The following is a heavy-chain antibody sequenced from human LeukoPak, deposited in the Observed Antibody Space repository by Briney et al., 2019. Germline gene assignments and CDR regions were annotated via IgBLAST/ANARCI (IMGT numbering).Heavy chain of an antibody. V-gene: IGHV1-18*01. J-gene: IGHJ5*02. CDR3: ARVYGDYGYNWFDP. Sequence: ASVKVSCKASGYTFTSYGISWVRQAPGQGLEWMGWISAYNGNTNYAQKLQGRVTMTTDTSTSTAYMELRSLRSDDTAVYYCARVYGDYGYNWFDPWGQGTLVTVSS. D-gene: IGHD4-17*01. CDR2: ISAYNGNT. CDR1: GYTFTSYG.